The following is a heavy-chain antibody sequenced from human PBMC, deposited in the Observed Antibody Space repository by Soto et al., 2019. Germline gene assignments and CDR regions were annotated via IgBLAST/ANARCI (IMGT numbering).Heavy chain of an antibody. CDR1: GFTFSSYA. V-gene: IGHV3-30-3*01. D-gene: IGHD3-22*01. J-gene: IGHJ4*02. CDR2: ISYDGSNK. CDR3: ARSRSRYYYDSSGYYLDY. Sequence: QVQLVESGGGVVQPGRSLRLSCAASGFTFSSYAMHWVRQAPGKGLEWVAVISYDGSNKYYADSVKGRFTISRDNSKNTLYLQMNSLRAEDTAVYYYARSRSRYYYDSSGYYLDYWGQGTLVTVSS.